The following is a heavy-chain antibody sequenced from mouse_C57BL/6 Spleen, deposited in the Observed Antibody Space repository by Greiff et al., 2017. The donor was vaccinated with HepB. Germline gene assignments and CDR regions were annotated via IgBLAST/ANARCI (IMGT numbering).Heavy chain of an antibody. CDR1: GYSITSGYY. V-gene: IGHV3-6*01. D-gene: IGHD1-1*01. J-gene: IGHJ4*01. Sequence: VQLKQSGPGLVKPSQSLSLTCSVTGYSITSGYYWNWIRQSPGNQLEWMGYISYDGSNNYNPSLKNRIPITRDTSKNHFFLKLNSVTTEDTATYYCARGDYGEAMDYWGQGTSVTVSS. CDR2: ISYDGSN. CDR3: ARGDYGEAMDY.